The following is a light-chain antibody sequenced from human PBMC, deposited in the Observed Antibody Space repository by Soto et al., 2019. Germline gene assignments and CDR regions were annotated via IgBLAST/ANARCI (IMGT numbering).Light chain of an antibody. CDR3: TSYTSSSTLV. J-gene: IGLJ2*01. CDR2: EVS. Sequence: QSALTQPASVSGSPAQSITISCTGTSSDVGGYNYVSWYQKHPGKAPKLMIYEVSNRPSGVSNRFSGSKYGNTASLTISGLQAEDEADYYCTSYTSSSTLVFGGGTKLTVL. CDR1: SSDVGGYNY. V-gene: IGLV2-14*01.